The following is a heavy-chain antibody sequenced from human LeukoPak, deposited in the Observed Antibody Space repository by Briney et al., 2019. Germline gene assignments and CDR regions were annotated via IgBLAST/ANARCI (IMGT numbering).Heavy chain of an antibody. V-gene: IGHV3-23*01. Sequence: RTSETLSLTCAVYGGSFSGYYWSWVRQAPGKGLEWVSAISGSGGSTYYADSVEGRFTISRDNSKNTLYLQMNSLRAEDTAVYYWGKAGGWFGELGKRGPLDYWGKGTLVTVS. J-gene: IGHJ4*02. CDR3: GKAGGWFGELGKRGPLDY. CDR1: GGSFSGYY. CDR2: ISGSGGST. D-gene: IGHD3-10*01.